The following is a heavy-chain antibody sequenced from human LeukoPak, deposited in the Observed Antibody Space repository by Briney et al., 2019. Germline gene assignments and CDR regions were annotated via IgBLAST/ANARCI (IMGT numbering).Heavy chain of an antibody. CDR2: MNPNSGNT. V-gene: IGHV1-8*01. CDR1: GYTFTSYD. D-gene: IGHD3-22*01. Sequence: GASVKVSCKASGYTFTSYDINWVRQAAGQGLEWMGWMNPNSGNTGYAQKFQGRVTMTRNTSISTAYMELSSLRSEDTAVYYCARGLTHYDSSGYHFDYWGQGTLVTVSS. J-gene: IGHJ4*02. CDR3: ARGLTHYDSSGYHFDY.